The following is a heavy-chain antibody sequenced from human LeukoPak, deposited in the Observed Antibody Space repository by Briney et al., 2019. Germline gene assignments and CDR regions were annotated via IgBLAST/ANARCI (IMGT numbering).Heavy chain of an antibody. CDR2: FYSGGSR. CDR1: GFTVSSNY. V-gene: IGHV3-53*01. J-gene: IGHJ3*02. D-gene: IGHD4-23*01. Sequence: PGGSLRLSCAASGFTVSSNYMSWVRQAPGKGLEWVSVFYSGGSRYCADSVKGRLTISRDNSKNTLYFQMNSLRAEDTAVYYCARGTFYGGNSPFAFDIWGQGTMVTVSS. CDR3: ARGTFYGGNSPFAFDI.